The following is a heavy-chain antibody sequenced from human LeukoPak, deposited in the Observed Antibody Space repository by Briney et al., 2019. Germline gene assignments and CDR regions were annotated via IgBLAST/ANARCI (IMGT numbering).Heavy chain of an antibody. D-gene: IGHD3-10*01. Sequence: GASVKVSCKASGYTFTGYYMHWMRQAPGQGLEWMGWINPNSGGTNYAQKFQGRVTMTRDTSISTAYMELSRLRSDDTAVYYCARDEMDYYGSGSYYYDYWGQGTLVTVSS. CDR2: INPNSGGT. CDR1: GYTFTGYY. CDR3: ARDEMDYYGSGSYYYDY. J-gene: IGHJ4*02. V-gene: IGHV1-2*02.